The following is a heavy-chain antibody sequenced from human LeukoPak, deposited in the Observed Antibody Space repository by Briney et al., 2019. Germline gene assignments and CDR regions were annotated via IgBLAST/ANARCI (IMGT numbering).Heavy chain of an antibody. V-gene: IGHV3-23*01. J-gene: IGHJ4*02. Sequence: GGSLRLSCAASGFTFTRYAMKWVRQAPGKGLEWVSTISGPGDNTYYADSVKGRFTISRDNSKNTVSLQMNSLRAGDTAVYYCAREATSSSGWYTDYWGQGTLVAVSS. CDR2: ISGPGDNT. CDR1: GFTFTRYA. D-gene: IGHD6-13*01. CDR3: AREATSSSGWYTDY.